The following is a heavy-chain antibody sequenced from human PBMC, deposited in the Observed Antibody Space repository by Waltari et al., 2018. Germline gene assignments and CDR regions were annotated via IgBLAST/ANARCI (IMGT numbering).Heavy chain of an antibody. Sequence: EVQLLESGGDLEQPGGSLRISCVGSGFNFSNYALNWVRQAPGKGRGGATTMRGTGDLTYYADSVKGRVTISRDNSKNTVFLHMSNLRVEDTAIYFCAKDQAEWLVLDGYFDSWGQGTPVTVSS. CDR1: GFNFSNYA. J-gene: IGHJ4*02. CDR2: MRGTGDLT. D-gene: IGHD6-19*01. CDR3: AKDQAEWLVLDGYFDS. V-gene: IGHV3-23*01.